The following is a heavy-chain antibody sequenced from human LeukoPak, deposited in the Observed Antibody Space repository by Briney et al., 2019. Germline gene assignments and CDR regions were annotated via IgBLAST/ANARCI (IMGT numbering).Heavy chain of an antibody. CDR2: ISGSGGST. J-gene: IGHJ4*02. V-gene: IGHV3-23*01. CDR3: VGCGGDCYDFDY. D-gene: IGHD2-21*02. CDR1: GFTFSSYG. Sequence: GGSLRLSCAASGFTFSSYGMSWVRQAPGKGLEWVSAISGSGGSTYYADSVKGRFTISRDNSKNTLYLQMNSLRAEDTAVYYCVGCGGDCYDFDYWGQGTLVTVSS.